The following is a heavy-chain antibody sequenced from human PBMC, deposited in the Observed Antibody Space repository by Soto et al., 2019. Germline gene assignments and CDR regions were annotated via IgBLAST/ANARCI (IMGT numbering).Heavy chain of an antibody. V-gene: IGHV3-48*02. J-gene: IGHJ1*01. CDR2: ISSSSSTI. Sequence: EVQLVESGGGLVQPGGSLRLSCAASGFTFSSYSMNWVRQAPGKRLEWVSYISSSSSTIYYADSVKGRFTISRDNAKNSLYLQMNSLRDEDTAVYYCARGRVGDRRAEYFQHWGQGTLVTVSS. CDR3: ARGRVGDRRAEYFQH. CDR1: GFTFSSYS. D-gene: IGHD4-17*01.